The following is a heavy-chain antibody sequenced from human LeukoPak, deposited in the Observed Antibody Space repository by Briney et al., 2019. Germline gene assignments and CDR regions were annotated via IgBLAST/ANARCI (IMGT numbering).Heavy chain of an antibody. CDR3: ARDGIAAAGTPYYFDY. CDR1: GYTFTSYY. Sequence: ASVKVSCKASGYTFTSYYMHWVRQAPGQGLEWMGIINPSGGSTSYAQKFQGRVTMTRDTSTSTVYMELSGLRSEDTAVYYCARDGIAAAGTPYYFDYWGQGTLVTVSS. CDR2: INPSGGST. J-gene: IGHJ4*02. D-gene: IGHD6-13*01. V-gene: IGHV1-46*01.